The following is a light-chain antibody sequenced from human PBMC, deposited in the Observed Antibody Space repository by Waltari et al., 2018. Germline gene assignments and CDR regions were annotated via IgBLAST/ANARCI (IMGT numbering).Light chain of an antibody. V-gene: IGKV3-11*01. J-gene: IGKJ1*01. CDR3: QQRSNWPRK. CDR2: DAS. CDR1: QRVSSY. Sequence: EIVLTQSPATLSLSPGERATLSCRASQRVSSYLAWYQQKPGQAPRLLIYDASNRATGIPAGFSGSGSGTDFTLTISSLEPEDFAVYYCQQRSNWPRKFGQGTKVEIK.